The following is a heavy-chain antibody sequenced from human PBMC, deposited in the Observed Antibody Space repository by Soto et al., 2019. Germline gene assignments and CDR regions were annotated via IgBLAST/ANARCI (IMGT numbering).Heavy chain of an antibody. CDR1: GFTVSRNY. D-gene: IGHD2-2*01. CDR3: ATPYIVVPAAI. V-gene: IGHV3-53*01. CDR2: IYSGGDT. J-gene: IGHJ4*02. Sequence: PGGSLRLSCAASGFTVSRNYMSWVRQAPGKGLEWVSGIYSGGDTNYADSVKGRFTISRDNSKNTLYLQMNSLRAEDTAVYYCATPYIVVPAAIWGQGTLVTVSS.